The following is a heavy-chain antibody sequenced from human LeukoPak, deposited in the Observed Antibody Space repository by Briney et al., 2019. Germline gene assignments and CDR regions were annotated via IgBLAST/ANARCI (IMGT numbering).Heavy chain of an antibody. D-gene: IGHD4-17*01. J-gene: IGHJ5*02. CDR3: ARARNDYGDYVGFGFDP. Sequence: ASVKVSCKASGGTFSSYAISWVRQAPGQGLEWMGIINPSGGSTSYAQKFQGRVTMTRDMSTSTVYMELSSLRSEDTAVYYCARARNDYGDYVGFGFDPWGQGTLVTVSS. CDR2: INPSGGST. V-gene: IGHV1-46*01. CDR1: GGTFSSYA.